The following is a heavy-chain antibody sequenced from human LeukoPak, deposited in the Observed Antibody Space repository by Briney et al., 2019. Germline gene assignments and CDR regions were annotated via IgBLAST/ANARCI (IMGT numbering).Heavy chain of an antibody. Sequence: GGSLRLSCAASGFTFSTYGMHWVRQAPGTGLEWVTFIRHDGSNKYYAQSVKGRFTISRDNSKNTLYLQMSSLRAEDTAVYYCAKDVGNDLTGYYNWFDPWGQGTLVTVSS. V-gene: IGHV3-30*02. J-gene: IGHJ5*02. CDR1: GFTFSTYG. D-gene: IGHD3-9*01. CDR3: AKDVGNDLTGYYNWFDP. CDR2: IRHDGSNK.